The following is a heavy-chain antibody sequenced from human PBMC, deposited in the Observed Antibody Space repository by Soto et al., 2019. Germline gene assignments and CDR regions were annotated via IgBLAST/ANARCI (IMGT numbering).Heavy chain of an antibody. CDR3: AKAWYFDWLFDY. Sequence: GGSLRLSCAASGFTFSSYVMSWVRQAPGKGLEWVSAISGSGGSTYYADSVKGRFTISRDNSKNTLYLQMNSLRAEDTAVYYCAKAWYFDWLFDYWGQGTLVTVSS. V-gene: IGHV3-23*01. D-gene: IGHD3-9*01. CDR1: GFTFSSYV. J-gene: IGHJ4*02. CDR2: ISGSGGST.